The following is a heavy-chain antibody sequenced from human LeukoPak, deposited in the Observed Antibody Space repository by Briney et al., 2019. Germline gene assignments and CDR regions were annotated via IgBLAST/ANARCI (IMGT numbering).Heavy chain of an antibody. Sequence: AGGSLRLSCAASGFTFSTYAMHWVRQAPGKGLEYVSAISSDGGSTFYANSVKGRFTISRDNSKNTLYLQMGGLRAEDMAVYYCARGHFYSSSFYFDYWGQGALVTVSS. CDR3: ARGHFYSSSFYFDY. CDR2: ISSDGGST. CDR1: GFTFSTYA. V-gene: IGHV3-64*01. D-gene: IGHD6-13*01. J-gene: IGHJ4*02.